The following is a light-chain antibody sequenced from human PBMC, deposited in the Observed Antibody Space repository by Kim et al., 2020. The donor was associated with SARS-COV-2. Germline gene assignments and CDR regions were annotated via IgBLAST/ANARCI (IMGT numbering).Light chain of an antibody. J-gene: IGLJ2*01. CDR2: RDN. CDR1: NIGSKN. CDR3: QVWDSSTVV. V-gene: IGLV3-9*01. Sequence: SVALGQTARITCGGNNIGSKNVHWYQQKPGRAPVLVIYRDNSRPSGIPERFSDSNSVNTATLTISRAQAGDEGDYYCQVWDSSTVVFGGGTQLTVL.